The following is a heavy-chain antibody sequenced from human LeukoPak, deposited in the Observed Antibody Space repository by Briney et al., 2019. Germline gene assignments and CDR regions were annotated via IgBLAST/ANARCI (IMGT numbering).Heavy chain of an antibody. Sequence: GGSLRLSCAGSGFALKSYSLSWVRQAPGKGLEWVSSISSTSAYIYYADSVKGRFTISRDNSKNTLYLQMNSLRAEDTAVYYCAREQYYGSGRYYYYGMDVWGQGTTVTVSS. CDR3: AREQYYGSGRYYYYGMDV. V-gene: IGHV3-21*04. D-gene: IGHD3-10*01. CDR2: ISSTSAYI. J-gene: IGHJ6*02. CDR1: GFALKSYS.